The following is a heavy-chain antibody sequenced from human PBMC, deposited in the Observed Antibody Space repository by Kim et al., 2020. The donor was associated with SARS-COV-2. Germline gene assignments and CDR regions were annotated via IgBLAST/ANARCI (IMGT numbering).Heavy chain of an antibody. V-gene: IGHV3-48*02. CDR1: GFTFSAYA. D-gene: IGHD6-13*01. Sequence: GGSLRLSCAASGFTFSAYAMNWVRQAPGKGLEWVSHIGGDGGSIYYANSVKGRFVISRDNAKNSLSLQMNSLRDEGTVVYYCARGGQPYSFDYLGHGNLV. J-gene: IGHJ4*01. CDR3: ARGGQPYSFDY. CDR2: IGGDGGSI.